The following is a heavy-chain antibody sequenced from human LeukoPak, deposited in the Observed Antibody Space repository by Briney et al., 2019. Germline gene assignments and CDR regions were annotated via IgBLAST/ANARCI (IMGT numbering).Heavy chain of an antibody. CDR3: ARDAGSSGWYVDY. D-gene: IGHD6-19*01. V-gene: IGHV4-59*01. CDR1: GGSISSYY. Sequence: PSETLSLTCTVSGGSISSYYWSWIRQPPGKGLEWIGYIYYSGSTNYNPSLKSRVTISVDTSKNQFSLKLSSVTAADTAVYYCARDAGSSGWYVDYWGQGTLVTVSS. CDR2: IYYSGST. J-gene: IGHJ4*02.